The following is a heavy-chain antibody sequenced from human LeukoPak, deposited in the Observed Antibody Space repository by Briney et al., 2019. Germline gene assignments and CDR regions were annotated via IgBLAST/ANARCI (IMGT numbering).Heavy chain of an antibody. CDR1: GFTVTSNY. Sequence: QSGGSLRLSCAASGFTVTSNYMSWVCQAPGKGLEWVSVIYSGGSTYYSDSVKGRFTISTDNSKNTLYLQMNSLRAEDTAVYYCARGGERLAATRYWGQGTLVTVSS. D-gene: IGHD6-13*01. V-gene: IGHV3-66*01. CDR3: ARGGERLAATRY. J-gene: IGHJ4*02. CDR2: IYSGGST.